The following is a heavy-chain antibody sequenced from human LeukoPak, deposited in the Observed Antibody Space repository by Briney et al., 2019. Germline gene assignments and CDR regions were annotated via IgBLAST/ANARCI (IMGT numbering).Heavy chain of an antibody. Sequence: SETLSLTCTVSGGSITSYYWSWIRQPPGKGLEWIGYIYYSGSTNYNPSLKSRVTISVDTSKNQFSLKLSSVTAADTAVYYCARGAANFDYWGQGTLVTVSS. V-gene: IGHV4-59*01. CDR1: GGSITSYY. CDR2: IYYSGST. CDR3: ARGAANFDY. J-gene: IGHJ4*02.